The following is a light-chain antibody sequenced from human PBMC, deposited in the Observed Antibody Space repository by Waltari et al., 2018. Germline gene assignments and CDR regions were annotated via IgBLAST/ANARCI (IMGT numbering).Light chain of an antibody. CDR3: MQSLQTLWT. CDR2: LGS. Sequence: DIVVTQSPLSLPVTPGEPASISCRSSQSLLHRNGNNYLDWYLQKPGQSQQLLIYLGSNRASGVPDRFSVSGSGTDFTLRISRVEAEDVGVYYCMQSLQTLWTFGQGTKVEIK. V-gene: IGKV2-28*01. J-gene: IGKJ1*01. CDR1: QSLLHRNGNNY.